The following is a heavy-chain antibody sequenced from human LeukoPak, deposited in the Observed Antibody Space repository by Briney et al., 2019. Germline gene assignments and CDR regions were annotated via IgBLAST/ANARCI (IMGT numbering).Heavy chain of an antibody. CDR3: AKDSSGWYWDY. Sequence: SETLSLTCAVSGGSIISGSYYWSWIRQPAGKGLEWIGRIYTSGSTNYNPSLKSRVTISVDTSKNQFSLKLSSVTAADTAVYYCAKDSSGWYWDYWGQGTLVTVSS. D-gene: IGHD6-19*01. V-gene: IGHV4-61*02. CDR1: GGSIISGSYY. CDR2: IYTSGST. J-gene: IGHJ4*02.